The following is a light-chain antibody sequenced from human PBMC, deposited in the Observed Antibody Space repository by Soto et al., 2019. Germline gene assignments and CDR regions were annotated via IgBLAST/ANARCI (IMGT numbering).Light chain of an antibody. Sequence: QSALTQPPSASGSPGQSVTISCTGTSSDVGGYNYVSWYQQHPGKAPKIMIYEVSKRPSGVPDRFSGSKSGNTASLTVSGLQAEDEADYCCSSYADSNNYVFGTGTKVTVL. CDR3: SSYADSNNYV. CDR2: EVS. V-gene: IGLV2-8*01. J-gene: IGLJ1*01. CDR1: SSDVGGYNY.